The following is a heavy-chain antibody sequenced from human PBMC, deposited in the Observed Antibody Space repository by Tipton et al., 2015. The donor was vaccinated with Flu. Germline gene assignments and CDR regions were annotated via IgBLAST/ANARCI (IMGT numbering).Heavy chain of an antibody. V-gene: IGHV4-39*07. J-gene: IGHJ4*02. CDR1: GGSISSSTYY. D-gene: IGHD2-21*01. Sequence: TLSLTCTVSGGSISSSTYYWGWIRQPPGKGREWIGSIFYSGNTYYNPSLKSRVTIPVDTSKNYFSLKLSSATAADTAMYYCAGSGAGGASQPWRQGTLVTGSS. CDR3: AGSGAGGASQP. CDR2: IFYSGNT.